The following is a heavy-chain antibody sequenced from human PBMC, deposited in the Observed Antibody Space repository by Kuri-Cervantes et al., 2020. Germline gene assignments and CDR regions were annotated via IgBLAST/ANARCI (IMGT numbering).Heavy chain of an antibody. CDR3: ATQREASYTWGP. Sequence: GSLRLSCAVYGGSFSGYYWSWIRQPPGKGLEWIGEINHSGSTNYNPPLKSRVTISVDTSKNQFSLKLSSVTAADTAVYYCATQREASYTWGPWGQGILVTVSS. V-gene: IGHV4-34*01. CDR2: INHSGST. J-gene: IGHJ5*02. CDR1: GGSFSGYY. D-gene: IGHD3-16*01.